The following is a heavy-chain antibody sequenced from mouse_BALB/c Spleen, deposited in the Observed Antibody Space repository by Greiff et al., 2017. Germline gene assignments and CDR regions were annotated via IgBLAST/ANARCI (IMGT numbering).Heavy chain of an antibody. V-gene: IGHV5-17*02. J-gene: IGHJ2*01. CDR1: GFTFSSFG. Sequence: EVKLVESGGGLVQPGGSRKLSCAASGFTFSSFGMHWVRQAPEKGLEWVAYISSGSSIIYYAATVKGRFTISGDNPKNTPFLQMTSLRSEDTAMYDGARSEGNSYYFDYWGQGTTHTGSS. CDR3: ARSEGNSYYFDY. D-gene: IGHD2-1*01. CDR2: ISSGSSII.